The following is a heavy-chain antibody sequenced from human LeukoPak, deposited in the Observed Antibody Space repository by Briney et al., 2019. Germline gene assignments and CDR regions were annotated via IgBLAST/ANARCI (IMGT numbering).Heavy chain of an antibody. CDR3: AKGYSYGPSKYYFDY. CDR1: GFTFSSYA. Sequence: PGGSLRLSCAASGFTFSSYAMSWVRQAPGKGLEWVSAISGSGGSTYYAGSVKGRFTISRDNSKNALYLQMNSLRAEDTAVYYCAKGYSYGPSKYYFDYWGQGTLVTVSS. CDR2: ISGSGGST. D-gene: IGHD5-18*01. V-gene: IGHV3-23*01. J-gene: IGHJ4*02.